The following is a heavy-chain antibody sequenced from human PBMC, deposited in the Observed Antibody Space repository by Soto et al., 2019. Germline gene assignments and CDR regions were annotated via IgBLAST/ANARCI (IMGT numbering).Heavy chain of an antibody. CDR1: GFIFSIYA. CDR2: ISIDGSRT. V-gene: IGHV3-64D*06. D-gene: IGHD5-18*01. J-gene: IGHJ5*02. CDR3: AREGPLVDTAILRNNWFDP. Sequence: GGSLRLSCSGSGFIFSIYAIHWVRQAPGKGLEYVSCISIDGSRTHYADSVKGRFTISRDNSKNTAYLQMSSLRPEDTAVYYCAREGPLVDTAILRNNWFDPWGQGTLVTVSS.